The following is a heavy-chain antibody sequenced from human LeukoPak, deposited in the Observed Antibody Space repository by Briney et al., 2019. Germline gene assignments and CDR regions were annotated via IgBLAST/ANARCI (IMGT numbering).Heavy chain of an antibody. CDR2: NYWNDDK. CDR1: GFSLSTSGVG. D-gene: IGHD3-3*01. Sequence: SGPTLVNPTQTLTLTCTFSGFSLSTSGVGVGWIRQPPGKALEWLALNYWNDDKHYSPSLKSRLTITKDTSKNQVVLTMTNMDPVDTATYYCAHTTNGPISKAYDYDFWSGYLDYWGQGTLVTASS. V-gene: IGHV2-5*01. CDR3: AHTTNGPISKAYDYDFWSGYLDY. J-gene: IGHJ4*02.